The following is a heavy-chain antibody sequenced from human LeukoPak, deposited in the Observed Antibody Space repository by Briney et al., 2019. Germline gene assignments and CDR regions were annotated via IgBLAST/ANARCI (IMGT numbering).Heavy chain of an antibody. V-gene: IGHV1-2*06. J-gene: IGHJ4*02. Sequence: GASVKVSCKASGGTFSSYAISWVRQAPGQGLEWMGRINPNSGGTNYAQKFQGRVTMTRDTSISTAYMELSRLRSDDTAVYYCARDVQEYYYDSSGYYDHWGQGTLVTVSS. D-gene: IGHD3-22*01. CDR2: INPNSGGT. CDR1: GGTFSSYA. CDR3: ARDVQEYYYDSSGYYDH.